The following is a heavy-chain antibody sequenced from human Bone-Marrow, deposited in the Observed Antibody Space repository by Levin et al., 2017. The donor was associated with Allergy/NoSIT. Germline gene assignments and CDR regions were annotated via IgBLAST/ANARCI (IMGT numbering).Heavy chain of an antibody. CDR1: GGTFRNYV. D-gene: IGHD5-24*01. J-gene: IGHJ6*03. V-gene: IGHV1-69*13. CDR3: TVVEIPPAKSPYSSYSYMDV. CDR2: ITTLFDAV. Sequence: ASVKVSCKASGGTFRNYVITWVRQAPGHGLEWMGGITTLFDAVDYAQKFRDRVTINADESTNTGYMELTGLRSEDTAVYYCTVVEIPPAKSPYSSYSYMDVWGKGTTVTVSS.